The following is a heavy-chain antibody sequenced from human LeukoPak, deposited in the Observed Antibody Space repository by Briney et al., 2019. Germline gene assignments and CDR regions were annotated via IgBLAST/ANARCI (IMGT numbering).Heavy chain of an antibody. CDR2: INHSGST. J-gene: IGHJ4*02. CDR1: GGSFSGYY. CDR3: ARETVIVVVPAAVFDY. D-gene: IGHD2-2*01. Sequence: SETLSLTCAVYGGSFSGYYWSWIRQPPGKGLEWIGEINHSGSTNYNPSLKSRVTISVDTSKNQFSLKLSSVTAADTAVYYCARETVIVVVPAAVFDYWGQGTLVTVSS. V-gene: IGHV4-34*01.